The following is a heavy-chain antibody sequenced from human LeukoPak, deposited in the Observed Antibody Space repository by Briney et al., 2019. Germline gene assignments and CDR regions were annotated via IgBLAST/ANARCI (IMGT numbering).Heavy chain of an antibody. V-gene: IGHV3-48*01. Sequence: GSLRLSCAASGFTFSSCSMNWVRQAPGKGLEWVSYISSSSSTIYYADSVKGRFTISRDNAKNSLYLQMNSLRAEDTAVYYCARDRAVRGYSYGYNYGMDVWGQGTTVTVSS. J-gene: IGHJ6*02. D-gene: IGHD5-18*01. CDR3: ARDRAVRGYSYGYNYGMDV. CDR1: GFTFSSCS. CDR2: ISSSSSTI.